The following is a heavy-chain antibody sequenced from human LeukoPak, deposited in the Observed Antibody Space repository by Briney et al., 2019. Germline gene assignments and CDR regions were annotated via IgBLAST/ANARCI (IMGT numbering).Heavy chain of an antibody. J-gene: IGHJ3*02. CDR3: AKGRNWTPIRPDAFDI. D-gene: IGHD1-1*01. CDR2: ISGSGGST. Sequence: GGSLRLSCAAAGFTFSSYAMSWVRQAPGKGLEWVSAISGSGGSTYYADSVKGRFTISRDNSKNTLYLQMNSLRAEDTAVYYCAKGRNWTPIRPDAFDIWGQGTMVTVSS. CDR1: GFTFSSYA. V-gene: IGHV3-23*01.